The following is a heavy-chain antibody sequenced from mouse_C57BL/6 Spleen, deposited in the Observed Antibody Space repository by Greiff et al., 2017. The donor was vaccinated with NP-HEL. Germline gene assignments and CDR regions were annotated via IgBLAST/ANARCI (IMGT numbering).Heavy chain of an antibody. CDR1: GFSLTSYG. CDR3: ARGDYDVSPFAY. CDR2: IWGVGST. Sequence: QVQLQQSGPGLVAPSQSLSITCTVSGFSLTSYGVDWVRQSPGKGLEWLGVIWGVGSTNYNSALKSRLSISKDNSKSQVFLKMNSLQTDDTAMYYCARGDYDVSPFAYWGQGTLVTVSA. J-gene: IGHJ3*01. D-gene: IGHD2-4*01. V-gene: IGHV2-6*01.